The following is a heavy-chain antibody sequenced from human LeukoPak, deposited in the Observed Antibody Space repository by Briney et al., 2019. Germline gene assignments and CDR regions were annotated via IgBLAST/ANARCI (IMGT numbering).Heavy chain of an antibody. CDR2: IYYSGST. CDR1: GGSISSSSYY. CDR3: ARVEWEPRGNYYYYMDV. D-gene: IGHD1-26*01. V-gene: IGHV4-39*07. Sequence: SETLSLTCTVSGGSISSSSYYWGWIRQPPGKGLEWIGSIYYSGSTYYNPSLKSRVTISVDTSKNQFSLKLSSVTAADTAVYYCARVEWEPRGNYYYYMDVWGKGTTVTVSS. J-gene: IGHJ6*03.